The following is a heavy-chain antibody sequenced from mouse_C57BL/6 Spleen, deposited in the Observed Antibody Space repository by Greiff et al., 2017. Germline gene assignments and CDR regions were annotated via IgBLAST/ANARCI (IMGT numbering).Heavy chain of an antibody. D-gene: IGHD2-1*01. CDR2: IDPSDSYT. CDR1: GYTFTSYW. Sequence: QVQLKQPGAELVMPGASVKLSCKASGYTFTSYWMHWVKQRPGQGLEWIGEIDPSDSYTNYNQKFKGKSTLTVDKSSSTAYMQLSSLTSEDSAVYYCARGGNYPYWGQGTTLTVSS. J-gene: IGHJ2*01. V-gene: IGHV1-69*01. CDR3: ARGGNYPY.